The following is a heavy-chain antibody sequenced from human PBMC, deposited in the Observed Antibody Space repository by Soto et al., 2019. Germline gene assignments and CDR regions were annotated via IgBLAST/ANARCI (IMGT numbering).Heavy chain of an antibody. CDR3: ARGYCSGGSCYTNWFDP. J-gene: IGHJ5*02. D-gene: IGHD2-15*01. CDR1: GGSISSYY. Sequence: KTSETLSLTCTVSGGSISSYYWSWIRQPPGKGLEWIGYIYYSGSTNYNPSLKSRVTISVDTSKNQFSLKLSSVTAADTAVYYCARGYCSGGSCYTNWFDPWGQGTLVTVSS. CDR2: IYYSGST. V-gene: IGHV4-59*01.